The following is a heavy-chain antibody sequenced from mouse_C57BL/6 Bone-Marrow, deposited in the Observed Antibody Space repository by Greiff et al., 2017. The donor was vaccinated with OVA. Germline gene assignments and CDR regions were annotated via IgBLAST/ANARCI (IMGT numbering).Heavy chain of an antibody. V-gene: IGHV1-26*01. CDR2: INPNNGGT. J-gene: IGHJ2*01. Sequence: EVQLQQSGPELVKPGASVKISCKASGYTFTDYYMNWVKQSHGKSLEWIGDINPNNGGTSYNQKFKGKATLTVDKSSSTAYMELRSLTSEDAAVYYCAREETSHFDYWGQGTTLTVSS. CDR1: GYTFTDYY. CDR3: AREETSHFDY.